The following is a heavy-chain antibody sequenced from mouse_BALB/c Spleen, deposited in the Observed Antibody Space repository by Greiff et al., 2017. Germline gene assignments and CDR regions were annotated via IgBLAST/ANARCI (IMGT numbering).Heavy chain of an antibody. Sequence: QVQLQQSGAELARPGASVKLSCKASGYTFTDYYINWVKQRTGQGLEWIGEIYPGSGNTYYNEKFKGKATLTADKSSSTAYMQLSSLTSEDSAVYVCARLDLAYWGQGTTVTVSS. CDR2: IYPGSGNT. J-gene: IGHJ2*01. CDR1: GYTFTDYY. CDR3: ARLDLAY. V-gene: IGHV1-77*01.